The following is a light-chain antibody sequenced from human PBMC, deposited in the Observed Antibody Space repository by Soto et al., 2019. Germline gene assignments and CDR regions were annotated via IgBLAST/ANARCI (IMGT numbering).Light chain of an antibody. CDR3: SAYTVSRTYV. CDR2: NVY. J-gene: IGLJ1*01. V-gene: IGLV2-14*03. CDR1: IIDVGAYNF. Sequence: QAVLTQPASVSGSPGQSITISCTGTIIDVGAYNFVSWHQQHPGKAPKLMIYNVYDRPSGISYRFSGSKSGNTASLTISGLQGEDEADYYCSAYTVSRTYVFGTGTKVTVL.